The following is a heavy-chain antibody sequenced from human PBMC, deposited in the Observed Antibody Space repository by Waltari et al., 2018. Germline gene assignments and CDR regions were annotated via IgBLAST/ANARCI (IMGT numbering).Heavy chain of an antibody. CDR1: GFPFSRYW. V-gene: IGHV3-7*01. CDR3: ARRATLDY. J-gene: IGHJ4*02. CDR2: IKQDGSEK. Sequence: EVQLVESGGGLVQPGGSLRLSCAASGFPFSRYWMSWVRQAPGKGLEWVANIKQDGSEKYYVDSVKGRFTISRDNAKNSLYLQMNSLRAEDTAVYYCARRATLDYWGQGTLVTVSS.